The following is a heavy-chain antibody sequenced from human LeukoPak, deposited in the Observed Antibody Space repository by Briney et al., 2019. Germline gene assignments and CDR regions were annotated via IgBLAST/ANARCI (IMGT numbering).Heavy chain of an antibody. V-gene: IGHV3-23*01. CDR1: GFTFSSYA. CDR3: AKDFSSSSWIRFDY. J-gene: IGHJ4*02. D-gene: IGHD6-13*01. Sequence: GGSLRLSCAASGFTFSSYAMSWVRQAPGKGLEWVSDISGSGGSTYYADSVKGRFTISRDNSKSTLYLHMHSLSADDTALYYCAKDFSSSSWIRFDYWGQGALVTVSS. CDR2: ISGSGGST.